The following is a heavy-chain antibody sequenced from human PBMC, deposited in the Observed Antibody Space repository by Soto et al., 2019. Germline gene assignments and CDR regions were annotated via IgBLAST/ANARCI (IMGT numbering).Heavy chain of an antibody. J-gene: IGHJ6*02. CDR3: AVEPTDGGMDV. V-gene: IGHV3-33*01. D-gene: IGHD4-17*01. Sequence: QVQLVESGGGVVQPGRSLRLSCAASGFTFSSYGMHWVRQAPGKGLEWVAVIWYDGSNKYYADSVKGRFTISRDNSKNTLYLQMNSLRAEDTAVYYCAVEPTDGGMDVWGQGTTVTVSS. CDR2: IWYDGSNK. CDR1: GFTFSSYG.